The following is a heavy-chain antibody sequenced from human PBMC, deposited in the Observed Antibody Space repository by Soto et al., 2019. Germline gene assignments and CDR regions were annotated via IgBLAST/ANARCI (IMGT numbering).Heavy chain of an antibody. V-gene: IGHV4-34*01. D-gene: IGHD3-10*01. J-gene: IGHJ6*03. CDR3: ARGGYYYGSGSYRFSYYMDV. CDR1: GGSFSGYY. CDR2: INHSGST. Sequence: QVQLQQWGAGLLKPSETLSLTCAVYGGSFSGYYWSWIRQPPGKGLEWIGEINHSGSTNYNTSLKSRVTISVDTSKKQFSLKLSSVTAADTAVYYCARGGYYYGSGSYRFSYYMDVWGKGTTVTGSS.